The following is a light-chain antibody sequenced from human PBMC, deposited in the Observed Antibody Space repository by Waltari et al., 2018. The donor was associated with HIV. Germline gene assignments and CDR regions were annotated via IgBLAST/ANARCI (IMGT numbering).Light chain of an antibody. CDR3: QSYDSSLSASV. J-gene: IGLJ3*02. V-gene: IGLV1-40*01. Sequence: QSVLSQPPSVSGAPGQRVTISCTGSTSNIGAGYDVHWYQLLPGTAPKPLIYTNTDRPAGVPGRFSGAKSDTSASLAITGLQAEDAADYYGQSYDSSLSASVFGGGTKLTVL. CDR1: TSNIGAGYD. CDR2: TNT.